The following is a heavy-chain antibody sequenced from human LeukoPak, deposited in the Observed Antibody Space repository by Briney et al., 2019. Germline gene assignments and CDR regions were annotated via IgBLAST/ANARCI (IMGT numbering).Heavy chain of an antibody. Sequence: GGSLRLSCAASGFTFSSYGMHWVRQAPGKGLEWVAFIRYDGSNKYYADSVKGRLTISRDNSKNTVYLQMNSLRAEDTAVYYCARGSVDAFDIWGQGTMVTVSS. V-gene: IGHV3-30*02. CDR3: ARGSVDAFDI. J-gene: IGHJ3*02. D-gene: IGHD2-15*01. CDR2: IRYDGSNK. CDR1: GFTFSSYG.